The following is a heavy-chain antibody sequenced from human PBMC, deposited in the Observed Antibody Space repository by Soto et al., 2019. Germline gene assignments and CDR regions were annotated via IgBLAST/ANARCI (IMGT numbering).Heavy chain of an antibody. Sequence: ASETLSLTCTVSGGSISSYYWSWIRQPAGKGLEWIGRIYTSGSTNYNPSLKSRVTMSVDTSKNQFSLKLSSVTAADTAVYYCARDSIVLMVYAIDYGMDVWGQGTTVTGSS. V-gene: IGHV4-4*07. CDR2: IYTSGST. CDR1: GGSISSYY. D-gene: IGHD2-8*01. J-gene: IGHJ6*02. CDR3: ARDSIVLMVYAIDYGMDV.